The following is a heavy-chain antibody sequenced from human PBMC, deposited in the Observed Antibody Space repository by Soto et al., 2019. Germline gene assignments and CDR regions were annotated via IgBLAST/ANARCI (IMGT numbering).Heavy chain of an antibody. J-gene: IGHJ4*02. Sequence: QLQLQESGPGLVKPSETLSLTCSVSDDSINSDKYYWGWIRQPPGKGLEWIGSIYYRGNAYYNPSPQTRVSISLDKSKSQCSLKLNSVTAAESAVYFCARLEGLAPISYYFDFWGPGALVTVSS. CDR1: DDSINSDKYY. CDR3: ARLEGLAPISYYFDF. V-gene: IGHV4-39*01. CDR2: IYYRGNA. D-gene: IGHD3-9*01.